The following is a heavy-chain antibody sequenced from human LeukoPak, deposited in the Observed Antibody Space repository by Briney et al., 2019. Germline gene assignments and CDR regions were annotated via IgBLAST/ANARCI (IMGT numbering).Heavy chain of an antibody. CDR2: IIPIFGTA. CDR1: GGTFSSYA. CDR3: ARGNPYSSGWYYYYYGMDV. D-gene: IGHD6-19*01. Sequence: ASVKVSCKASGGTFSSYAISWVRQAPGQGLEWMGGIIPIFGTANYAQKFQGRVTITADESTSTAYMELSSLRSKDTAVYYCARGNPYSSGWYYYYYGMDVWGQGTTVTVSS. V-gene: IGHV1-69*13. J-gene: IGHJ6*02.